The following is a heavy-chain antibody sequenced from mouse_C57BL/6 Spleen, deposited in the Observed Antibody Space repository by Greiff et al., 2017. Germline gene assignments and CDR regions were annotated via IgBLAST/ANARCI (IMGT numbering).Heavy chain of an antibody. Sequence: VQLQQSGAELVRPGTSVKVSCKASGYAFTNYLIEWVKQRPGQGLEWIGVINPGSGGTNYNEKFKGKATLTADKSSSTAYMQLSSLTSEDSAVYCCARSSYYSNQGFAYWGQGTLVTVSA. CDR2: INPGSGGT. D-gene: IGHD2-5*01. CDR3: ARSSYYSNQGFAY. CDR1: GYAFTNYL. J-gene: IGHJ3*01. V-gene: IGHV1-54*01.